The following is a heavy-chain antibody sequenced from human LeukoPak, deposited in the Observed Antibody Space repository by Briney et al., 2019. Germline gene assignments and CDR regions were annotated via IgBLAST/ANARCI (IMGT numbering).Heavy chain of an antibody. V-gene: IGHV1-2*02. Sequence: ASVKVSCKASGYTFTGYYMHWVRQAPGQGLEWMGWINPNSGGTTYAQKFQGRVTMTRDTSISTAYMELSRLRSDDTAVYYCAREGEQLAHTFDYWGQGTLVTVSS. CDR1: GYTFTGYY. CDR3: AREGEQLAHTFDY. D-gene: IGHD6-6*01. CDR2: INPNSGGT. J-gene: IGHJ4*02.